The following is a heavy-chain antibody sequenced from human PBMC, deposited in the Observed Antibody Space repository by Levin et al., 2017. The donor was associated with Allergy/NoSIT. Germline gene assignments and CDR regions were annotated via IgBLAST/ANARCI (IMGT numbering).Heavy chain of an antibody. Sequence: GGSLRLSCKGSGYSFTSYWIGWVRQMPGKGLEWMGIIYPGDSDTRYSPSFQGQVTISADKSISTAYLQWSSLKASDTAMYYCARLPVYSSGWYYFDYWGQGTLVTVSS. V-gene: IGHV5-51*01. CDR2: IYPGDSDT. CDR1: GYSFTSYW. CDR3: ARLPVYSSGWYYFDY. J-gene: IGHJ4*02. D-gene: IGHD6-19*01.